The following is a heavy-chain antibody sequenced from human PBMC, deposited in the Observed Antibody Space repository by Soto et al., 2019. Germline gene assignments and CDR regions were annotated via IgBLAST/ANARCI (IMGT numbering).Heavy chain of an antibody. CDR3: ARDPKTSGGQHWAFNYFDS. CDR1: GFTFRSYG. Sequence: GSLRLSCSASGFTFRSYGMHWVRQAPGKGPEWVALISYDGTNKFYADSVKGRFTISRDNSKSTLYLQVDSLRPEDAAVYYCARDPKTSGGQHWAFNYFDSWGQGTLVTVSS. J-gene: IGHJ4*02. V-gene: IGHV3-30*03. CDR2: ISYDGTNK. D-gene: IGHD7-27*01.